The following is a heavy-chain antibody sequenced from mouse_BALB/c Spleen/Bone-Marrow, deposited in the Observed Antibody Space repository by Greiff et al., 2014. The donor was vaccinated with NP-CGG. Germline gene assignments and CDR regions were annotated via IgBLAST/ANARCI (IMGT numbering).Heavy chain of an antibody. V-gene: IGHV1S81*02. CDR3: TRSTMITYFDY. CDR1: GYTFTSYY. Sequence: QVQLQQSGAELVKPGASVKLSCKASGYTFTSYYMYWVKQRPGQGLEWIGEINPSNGGTNFNEKFKSKATLTVDKSSSTAYMQLSSLTSEDSAVYYCTRSTMITYFDYWGQGTTLIVSS. CDR2: INPSNGGT. D-gene: IGHD2-4*01. J-gene: IGHJ2*01.